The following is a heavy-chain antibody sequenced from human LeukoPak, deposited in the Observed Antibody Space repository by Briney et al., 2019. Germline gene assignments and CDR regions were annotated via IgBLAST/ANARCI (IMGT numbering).Heavy chain of an antibody. CDR1: GFTFSSYA. J-gene: IGHJ4*02. CDR3: AKRDNSGSYYFDY. CDR2: FSRRADTT. V-gene: IGHV3-23*01. Sequence: PGGSLRLSCAASGFTFSSYAMSWVRQAPGKGLEWVSTFSRRADTTYYADSVKGRFTISRDNSKNTLYLQMNGLRAEDTAVYYCAKRDNSGSYYFDYWGQGTLVTVSS. D-gene: IGHD6-19*01.